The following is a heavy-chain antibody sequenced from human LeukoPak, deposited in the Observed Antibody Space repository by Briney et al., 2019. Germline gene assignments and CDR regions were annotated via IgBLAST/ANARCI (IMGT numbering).Heavy chain of an antibody. CDR1: GGSISSYY. CDR2: IYYSGST. V-gene: IGHV4-59*01. CDR3: ARGGYYGSGNDFRFDP. J-gene: IGHJ5*02. D-gene: IGHD3-10*01. Sequence: SETLSLTCTVSGGSISSYYWSWIRQPPGKGLEWIGYIYYSGSTNHNPSLKSRVTISVDTSKNQFSLRLRSVTAADTAIYYCARGGYYGSGNDFRFDPWGQGTLVTVSS.